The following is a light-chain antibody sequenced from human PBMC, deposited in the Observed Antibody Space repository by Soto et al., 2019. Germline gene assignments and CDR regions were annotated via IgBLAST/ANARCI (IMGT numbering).Light chain of an antibody. CDR1: QDITSA. V-gene: IGKV1-13*02. CDR2: AAS. Sequence: AIQLTQSPSSLSASVGDRVTITCRASQDITSALAWCQQKPGKAPNLLIYAASSLKSGVPSRFSGSGSGTEFTLTISSLQPEDFATYYCQQFNSYVITFGQGTRLETK. CDR3: QQFNSYVIT. J-gene: IGKJ5*01.